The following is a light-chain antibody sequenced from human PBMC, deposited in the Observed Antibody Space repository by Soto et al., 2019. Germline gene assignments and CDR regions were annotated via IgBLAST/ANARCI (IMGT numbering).Light chain of an antibody. J-gene: IGLJ1*01. V-gene: IGLV2-14*03. CDR1: SSDVGGYNY. CDR2: DVS. Sequence: QSALTQPASVSGSPGQSITISCTGTSSDVGGYNYVSWYQHHPGKAPKLMIYDVSNRPSGASNRFSGSKSGNTASLTISGLQAEDEADYYCSSYTSSSTDVFGTGTKATVL. CDR3: SSYTSSSTDV.